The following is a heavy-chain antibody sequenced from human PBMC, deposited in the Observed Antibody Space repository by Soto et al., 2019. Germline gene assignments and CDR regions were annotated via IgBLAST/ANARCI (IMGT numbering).Heavy chain of an antibody. Sequence: GGSLRLSCAASGCTFSSYAMHWVRQAPGKGLEYVSAISSNGGSTYYANSVKGRFTISRDNSKNTLYLQMGSLRAEDMAVYYCARTGTTPFDYWGQGTLVTVSS. J-gene: IGHJ4*02. D-gene: IGHD1-1*01. CDR1: GCTFSSYA. V-gene: IGHV3-64*01. CDR3: ARTGTTPFDY. CDR2: ISSNGGST.